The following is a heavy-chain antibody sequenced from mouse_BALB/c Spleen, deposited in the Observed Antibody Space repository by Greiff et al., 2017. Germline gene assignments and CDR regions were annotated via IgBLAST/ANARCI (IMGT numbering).Heavy chain of an antibody. CDR2: IWSGGST. J-gene: IGHJ1*01. D-gene: IGHD2-14*01. CDR3: ARNPYYRYDGYFDV. CDR1: GFSLTSYG. V-gene: IGHV2-2*02. Sequence: QVQLQQSGPGLVQPSQSLSITCTVSGFSLTSYGVHWVRQSPGKGLEWLGVIWSGGSTDYNAAFISRLSISKDNSKSQVFFKMNSLQANDTAIYYCARNPYYRYDGYFDVWGAGTTVTVSS.